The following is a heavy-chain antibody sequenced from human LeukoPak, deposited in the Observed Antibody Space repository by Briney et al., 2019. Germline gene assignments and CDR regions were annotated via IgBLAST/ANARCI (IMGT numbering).Heavy chain of an antibody. Sequence: PSETLSLTCTVSGGSISGDYWSWIRQPPGKGLEWIAYIYYSGSTNYNPSLKSRVTISVDTSKNQFSLKVHSVTAADTAVYYCARSSTWYYFDYWGQGTLVTVSS. CDR2: IYYSGST. CDR3: ARSSTWYYFDY. J-gene: IGHJ4*02. V-gene: IGHV4-59*01. CDR1: GGSISGDY. D-gene: IGHD6-13*01.